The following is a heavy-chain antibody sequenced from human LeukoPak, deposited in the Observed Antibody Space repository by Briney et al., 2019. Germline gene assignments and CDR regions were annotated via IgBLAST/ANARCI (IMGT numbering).Heavy chain of an antibody. D-gene: IGHD3-22*01. Sequence: PGGSLRLSCAASGFTFSSYGMHWVRQAPGKGLEWVAVMSYDGSNKYYADSVKGRFTISRDNSKNTLYLQMNSLRAEDTAVYYCAKDLEIVERGNNWFDPWGQGTLVTVSS. V-gene: IGHV3-30*18. CDR1: GFTFSSYG. J-gene: IGHJ5*02. CDR2: MSYDGSNK. CDR3: AKDLEIVERGNNWFDP.